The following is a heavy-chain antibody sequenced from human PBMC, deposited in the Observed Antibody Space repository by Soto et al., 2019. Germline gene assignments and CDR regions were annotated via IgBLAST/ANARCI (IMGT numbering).Heavy chain of an antibody. D-gene: IGHD5-18*01. CDR2: ISYDGSNN. V-gene: IGHV3-30*18. Sequence: PVGSLRLSCAASGFTFSSYGMYWVRQAPGKGLEWVAAISYDGSNNYHADSVKGRFTISRDNSKNTLYLQLNSLRTEDTAVYYCAKDIVKYTYGACDYWGQGVLVTVS. J-gene: IGHJ4*02. CDR3: AKDIVKYTYGACDY. CDR1: GFTFSSYG.